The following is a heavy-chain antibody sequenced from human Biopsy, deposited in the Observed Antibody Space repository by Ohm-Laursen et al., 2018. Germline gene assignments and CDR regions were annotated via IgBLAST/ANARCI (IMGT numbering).Heavy chain of an antibody. V-gene: IGHV4-59*01. CDR3: ARDRGFSSDRTVPGYFDL. CDR2: VYYTGST. CDR1: GDSISSYY. J-gene: IGHJ2*01. D-gene: IGHD3-22*01. Sequence: SETLSLTCTVSGDSISSYYWSWIRQPPGKGLEWIGYVYYTGSTDYNPSLQSRVTISVDTSKNHFSLRLRSVTPADTAINYCARDRGFSSDRTVPGYFDLWGRGPLVTVSS.